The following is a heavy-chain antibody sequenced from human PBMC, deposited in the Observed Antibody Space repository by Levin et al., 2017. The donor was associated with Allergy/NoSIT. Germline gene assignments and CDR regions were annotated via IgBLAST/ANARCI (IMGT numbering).Heavy chain of an antibody. CDR3: ASYHITMVQGVITYAPFDY. J-gene: IGHJ4*02. CDR1: GGTFSSYA. Sequence: KISCKASGGTFSSYAISWVRQAPGQGLEWMGGIIPIFGTANYAQKFQGRVTITADESTSTAYMELSSLRSEDTAVYYCASYHITMVQGVITYAPFDYWGQGTLVTVSS. CDR2: IIPIFGTA. D-gene: IGHD3-10*01. V-gene: IGHV1-69*01.